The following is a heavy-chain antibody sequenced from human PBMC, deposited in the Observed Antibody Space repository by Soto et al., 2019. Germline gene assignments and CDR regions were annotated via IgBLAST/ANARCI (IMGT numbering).Heavy chain of an antibody. Sequence: QITLKESGPTLVRPAQPLTLTCDFSGFSLSTYHMAVAWIRQPPGKALEWLALIYWDDDKRYSPSLKDRLAISKDTSSNQVVLTITNIDPGDSATYFCAHAGDYDLLTFDHWGPGTLVTVSS. CDR2: IYWDDDK. V-gene: IGHV2-5*02. D-gene: IGHD4-17*01. CDR3: AHAGDYDLLTFDH. J-gene: IGHJ4*02. CDR1: GFSLSTYHMA.